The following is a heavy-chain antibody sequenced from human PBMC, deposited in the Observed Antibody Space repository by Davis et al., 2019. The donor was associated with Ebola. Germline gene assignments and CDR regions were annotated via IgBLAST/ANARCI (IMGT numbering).Heavy chain of an antibody. CDR3: ARDRFRGLRAIDY. Sequence: ASVKVSCKTSGYTFTNYGITWVRQAPGQGLEWMGWISAYNGNTNYAQKLQGRVTMTTDTSTSTAYMELRSLRSDDTAVYYCARDRFRGLRAIDYWGQGTLVTVSS. D-gene: IGHD5-12*01. CDR1: GYTFTNYG. CDR2: ISAYNGNT. J-gene: IGHJ4*02. V-gene: IGHV1-18*04.